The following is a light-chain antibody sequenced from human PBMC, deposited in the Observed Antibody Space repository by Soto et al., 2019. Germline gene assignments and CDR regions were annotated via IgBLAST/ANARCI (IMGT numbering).Light chain of an antibody. V-gene: IGKV1-13*02. J-gene: IGKJ4*01. CDR1: QDISSS. CDR3: QQTKSYPST. CDR2: GAS. Sequence: AIQLTQSPSSLSASVGDRVTITCRASQDISSSLAWYQQKAGKAPKLLIYGASILQSGVPSGFSGSGFGTDFTLTISSLWAEDFAIYCCQQTKSYPSTFGGGTRVEI.